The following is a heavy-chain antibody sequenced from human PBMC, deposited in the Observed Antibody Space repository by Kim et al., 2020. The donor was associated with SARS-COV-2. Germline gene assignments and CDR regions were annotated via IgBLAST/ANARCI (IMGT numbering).Heavy chain of an antibody. D-gene: IGHD3-9*01. Sequence: GGSLRLSCAASGFTFSSYSMNWVHQAPGKGLEWVSSISSSSSYIYYADSVKGRFTISRDNAKNSLYLQMNSLRAEDTAVYYCARGGVSVLRYFDWLLADSFDYWGQGTLVTVSS. CDR1: GFTFSSYS. V-gene: IGHV3-21*01. J-gene: IGHJ4*02. CDR2: ISSSSSYI. CDR3: ARGGVSVLRYFDWLLADSFDY.